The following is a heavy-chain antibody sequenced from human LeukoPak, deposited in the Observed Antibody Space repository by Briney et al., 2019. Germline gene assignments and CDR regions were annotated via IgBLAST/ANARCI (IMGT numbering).Heavy chain of an antibody. CDR3: ARDQMVRGGGDAFDI. D-gene: IGHD3-10*01. J-gene: IGHJ3*02. V-gene: IGHV3-30*03. CDR1: GVDFSQYG. Sequence: GALLRFSAAAGVDFSQYGVQWGRRAPGEGGEGGGGISYDGSNKYYAASVKGRFTISTDNSKNKVFLQMNSLRAEDTAVYYCARDQMVRGGGDAFDIWGQGTMVTVSS. CDR2: ISYDGSNK.